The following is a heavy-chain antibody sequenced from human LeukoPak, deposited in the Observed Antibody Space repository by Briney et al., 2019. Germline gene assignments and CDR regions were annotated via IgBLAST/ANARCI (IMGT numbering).Heavy chain of an antibody. D-gene: IGHD5-24*01. CDR1: GGSISNYY. Sequence: SGTLSLTCTVSGGSISNYYWSWIRQPAGKGLEWIGRIYTSGGANYNPSLKSRVTMSVDTSENQFSLKLYSMTAADTAVYYCARGPDRRDGYKSLDYWGQGTLVTVSS. CDR3: ARGPDRRDGYKSLDY. V-gene: IGHV4-4*07. CDR2: IYTSGGA. J-gene: IGHJ4*02.